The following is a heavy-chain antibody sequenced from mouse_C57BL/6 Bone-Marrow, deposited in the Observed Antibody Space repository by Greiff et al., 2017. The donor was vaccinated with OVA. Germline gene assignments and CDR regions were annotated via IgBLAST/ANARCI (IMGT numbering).Heavy chain of an antibody. J-gene: IGHJ2*01. Sequence: QVQLQQSGAELARPGASVKLSCKASGYTFTSYGISWVKQRTGQGLEWIGEIYPRSGNTYYNEKFKGKATLTADKSSSTAYMELRSLTSEDSAVYFCAELPFDYWGQGTTLTVSS. CDR1: GYTFTSYG. D-gene: IGHD4-1*01. CDR3: AELPFDY. V-gene: IGHV1-81*01. CDR2: IYPRSGNT.